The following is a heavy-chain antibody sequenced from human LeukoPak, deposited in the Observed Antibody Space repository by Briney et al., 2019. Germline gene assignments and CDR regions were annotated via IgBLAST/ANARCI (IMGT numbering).Heavy chain of an antibody. CDR3: ARHRGFGSSWPLDY. Sequence: SETLSLTCAVYGGSFSGYYWCWIRQPPGKGLEWIGEINHSGSTNYNPSLKSRVTISVDTSKNQFSLKLSSVTAADTAMYYCARHRGFGSSWPLDYWGQGTLVTVSS. CDR1: GGSFSGYY. D-gene: IGHD6-13*01. J-gene: IGHJ4*02. CDR2: INHSGST. V-gene: IGHV4-34*01.